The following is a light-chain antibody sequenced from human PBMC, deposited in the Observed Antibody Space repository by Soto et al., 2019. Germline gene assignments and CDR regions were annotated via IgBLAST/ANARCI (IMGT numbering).Light chain of an antibody. CDR1: QSISSY. J-gene: IGKJ1*01. CDR3: QQYNNWPRT. CDR2: AAY. Sequence: SQLYHSTTSLSASVGDTVTITCRASQSISSYLTWYHQKPGKAPKLLIYAAYNLQGGVTSRFSGSRSGTDFTLTIISLQSEDFAVYYCQQYNNWPRTFGQGTKVDIK. V-gene: IGKV1-39*01.